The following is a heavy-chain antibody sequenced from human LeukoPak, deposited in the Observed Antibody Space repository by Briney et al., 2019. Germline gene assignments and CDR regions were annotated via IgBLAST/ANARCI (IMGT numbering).Heavy chain of an antibody. CDR1: WFSNSCSFDL. V-gene: IGHV4-39*07. CDR3: AARPGEGNTLMYART. Sequence: SETLPLSYSVAWFSNSCSFDLWHWIRQAPGKGLEWMGSLLYTGNTWYNPSLKSRVTMSLDTTKNQSSLKLCSVTAADTAAYYCAARPGEGNTLMYARTWGQGTLVTVSS. D-gene: IGHD2-2*02. CDR2: LLYTGNT. J-gene: IGHJ5*02.